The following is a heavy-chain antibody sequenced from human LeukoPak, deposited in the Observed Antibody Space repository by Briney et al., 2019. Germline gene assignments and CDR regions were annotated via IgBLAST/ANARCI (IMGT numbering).Heavy chain of an antibody. D-gene: IGHD5-12*01. J-gene: IGHJ4*02. CDR1: GFTFSSYN. CDR2: ISSSSSYI. CDR3: ARVEDSGYDRFDY. V-gene: IGHV3-21*01. Sequence: PGGSLRLSCAASGFTFSSYNMNWVRQAPGKGLEWVSSISSSSSYIYYADSVKGRFTISRDNAKNSLYLQMNSLRAEDTAVYYCARVEDSGYDRFDYWGQGTLVTVSS.